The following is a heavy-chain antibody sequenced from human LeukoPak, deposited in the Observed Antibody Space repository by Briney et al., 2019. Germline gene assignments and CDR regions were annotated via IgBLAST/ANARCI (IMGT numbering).Heavy chain of an antibody. CDR2: ISGSGGST. CDR1: GFTFSSYA. CDR3: ANGGLAAAGTAVDY. D-gene: IGHD6-13*01. J-gene: IGHJ4*02. Sequence: GGSLRLSCAASGFTFSSYAMSWVRQAPGKGLEWVSAISGSGGSTYYADSVKGRFTISRDNSKNTLYLQMNSLRAEDTAVYYCANGGLAAAGTAVDYSGQGTLVTVSS. V-gene: IGHV3-23*01.